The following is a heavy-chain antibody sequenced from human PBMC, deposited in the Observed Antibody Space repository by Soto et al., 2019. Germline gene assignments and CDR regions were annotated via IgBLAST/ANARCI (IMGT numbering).Heavy chain of an antibody. Sequence: QVQLQESGPGLVKPSGTLSLTCAVSSGSIYSSNWWSWVRQPPGKGLEWIGEIYHTGSTNYNPSLKRRVTISVDKSKNQFSLKLNSVTATDTAVYYCARGWRVTSAYFYYHYMDIWGKGSTVTVSS. CDR2: IYHTGST. J-gene: IGHJ6*03. CDR3: ARGWRVTSAYFYYHYMDI. CDR1: SGSIYSSNW. V-gene: IGHV4-4*02.